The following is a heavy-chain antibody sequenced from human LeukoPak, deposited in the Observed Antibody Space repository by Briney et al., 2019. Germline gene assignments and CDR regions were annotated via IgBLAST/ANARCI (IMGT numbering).Heavy chain of an antibody. J-gene: IGHJ4*02. CDR1: GGSISSYY. CDR3: ARDHGGMRYFDWLPYYFDY. V-gene: IGHV4-4*07. D-gene: IGHD3-9*01. Sequence: SETLSLTCTVSGGSISSYYWSWIRQPAGKGLEWIGRIYTSGSTNYNPSLKSRVTMSVDTSKNQFSLKLSSVTAADTAVYYCARDHGGMRYFDWLPYYFDYWGQGTLVTVSS. CDR2: IYTSGST.